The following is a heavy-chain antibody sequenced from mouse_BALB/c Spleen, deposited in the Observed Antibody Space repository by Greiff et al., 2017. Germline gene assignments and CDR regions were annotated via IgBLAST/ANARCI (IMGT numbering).Heavy chain of an antibody. D-gene: IGHD2-14*01. J-gene: IGHJ4*01. V-gene: IGHV1S137*01. CDR1: GYTFTDYA. Sequence: VKLQESGAELVRPGVSVKISCKGSGYTFTDYAMHWVKQSHAKSLEWIGVISTYYGDASYNQKFKGKATMTVDKSSSTAYMELARLTSEDSAIYYCARRYDVGGAMDYWGQGTSVTVSS. CDR3: ARRYDVGGAMDY. CDR2: ISTYYGDA.